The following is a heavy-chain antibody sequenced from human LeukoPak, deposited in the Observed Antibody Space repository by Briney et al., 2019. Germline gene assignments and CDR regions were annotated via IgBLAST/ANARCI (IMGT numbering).Heavy chain of an antibody. J-gene: IGHJ4*02. CDR3: ARDAQCGGDCYYDY. CDR2: IYSGGST. D-gene: IGHD2-21*01. Sequence: GGSLRLSCAASGFTVSSNYMSWVRQAPGKGLEWVSVIYSGGSTYYADSVKGRFTISRDNSKNTLYLQMNSLRAEDTAVYYYARDAQCGGDCYYDYWGQGTLVTVSS. CDR1: GFTVSSNY. V-gene: IGHV3-66*02.